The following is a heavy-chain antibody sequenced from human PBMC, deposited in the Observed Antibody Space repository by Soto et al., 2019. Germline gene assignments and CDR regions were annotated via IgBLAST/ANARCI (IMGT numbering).Heavy chain of an antibody. V-gene: IGHV1-69*13. CDR2: IIPIFGTA. Sequence: GASVKVSCKASGGTFSSYAISWVRQAPGQGLEWMGGIIPIFGTANYAQKFQGRVTITADESTSTAYMELSSLRSEDTAVYYRARGPRIAGPNDYWGQGTLVTVSS. D-gene: IGHD6-13*01. CDR1: GGTFSSYA. CDR3: ARGPRIAGPNDY. J-gene: IGHJ4*02.